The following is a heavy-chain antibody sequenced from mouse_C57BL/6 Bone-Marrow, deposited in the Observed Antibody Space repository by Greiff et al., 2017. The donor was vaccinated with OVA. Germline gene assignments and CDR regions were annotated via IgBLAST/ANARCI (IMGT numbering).Heavy chain of an antibody. D-gene: IGHD2-5*01. CDR2: ISYDGSN. Sequence: EVKLQESGPGLVKPSQSLSLTCSVTGYSITSGYYWNWIRQFPGNKLEWMGSISYDGSNNYNPSLKNRISITRDTSKNQFFLKLNSVTTEDTATYYCARNAYYSNYDYYAMDYWGQGTSVTVSS. J-gene: IGHJ4*01. CDR1: GYSITSGYY. V-gene: IGHV3-6*01. CDR3: ARNAYYSNYDYYAMDY.